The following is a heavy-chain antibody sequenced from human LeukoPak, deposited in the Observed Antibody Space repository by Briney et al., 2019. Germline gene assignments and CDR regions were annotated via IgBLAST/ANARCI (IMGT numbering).Heavy chain of an antibody. J-gene: IGHJ5*02. D-gene: IGHD2-2*01. CDR2: ISAYNGNT. Sequence: ASVKVSCRASGYAFTSYGISWVRQAPGQGLEWMGWISAYNGNTNYAQKLQGRVTMTTDTSTSTAYMELRSLRSDDTAVYYCARDSVVPAVNYNWFDPWGQGTLVTVSS. CDR1: GYAFTSYG. CDR3: ARDSVVPAVNYNWFDP. V-gene: IGHV1-18*01.